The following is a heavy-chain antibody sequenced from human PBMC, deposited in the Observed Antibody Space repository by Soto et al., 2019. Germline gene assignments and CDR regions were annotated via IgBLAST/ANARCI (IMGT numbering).Heavy chain of an antibody. CDR3: AKGRGGSGSLTPRVDF. CDR2: ISGGGDTT. V-gene: IGHV3-23*01. Sequence: EVQLLASGGGLVQPGGSLRLYCAASGSTFNNYAMSWVRQAPGKGLEWVSAISGGGDTTSYADSVKGRFTVSRDGSKNTRYLQMNSLRAEDTAVYYCAKGRGGSGSLTPRVDFWGQGTLVTVSS. D-gene: IGHD3-10*01. J-gene: IGHJ4*02. CDR1: GSTFNNYA.